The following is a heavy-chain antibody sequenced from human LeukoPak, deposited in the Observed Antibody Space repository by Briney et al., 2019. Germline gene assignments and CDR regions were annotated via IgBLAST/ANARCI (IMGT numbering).Heavy chain of an antibody. V-gene: IGHV3-11*01. Sequence: GGSLRLSRAASGFTLSYHHMSWIRPAPGKALGWVAYHSSSSSTIYYVDSVKGRFTISRDNAKNSLYLQMNSLRAEDTAVYYCARVIGSPSSGWYGDYWGQGTLVTVPS. CDR1: GFTLSYHH. CDR3: ARVIGSPSSGWYGDY. CDR2: HSSSSSTI. J-gene: IGHJ4*02. D-gene: IGHD6-19*01.